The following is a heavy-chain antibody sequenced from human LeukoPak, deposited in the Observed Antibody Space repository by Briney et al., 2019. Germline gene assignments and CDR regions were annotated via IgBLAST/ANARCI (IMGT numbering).Heavy chain of an antibody. V-gene: IGHV3-9*03. CDR1: GFTFDDYA. CDR3: AKDVRIQPRGYMDV. CDR2: ISWNSGSI. J-gene: IGHJ6*03. D-gene: IGHD5-18*01. Sequence: GRSLRLSCAASGFTFDDYAMHWVRQAPGKGLEWVSGISWNSGSIGYADSGKGRFTISRDNAKNSLYLQMNSLRAEDMALYYCAKDVRIQPRGYMDVWGKGTTVTVSS.